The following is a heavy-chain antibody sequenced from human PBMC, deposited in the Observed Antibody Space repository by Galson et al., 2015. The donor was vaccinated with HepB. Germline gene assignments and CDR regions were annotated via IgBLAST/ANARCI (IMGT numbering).Heavy chain of an antibody. V-gene: IGHV6-1*01. CDR3: AYGSDD. J-gene: IGHJ6*02. Sequence: CAISGDSVSSNHAVWNWIGQSPSRGLEWLGRTYYRSKWYIDYATSVRSRITINPDTSRNQFSLHLSSVTPEDTAVYYCAYGSDDWGQGTTVIVSS. CDR2: TYYRSKWYI. CDR1: GDSVSSNHAV.